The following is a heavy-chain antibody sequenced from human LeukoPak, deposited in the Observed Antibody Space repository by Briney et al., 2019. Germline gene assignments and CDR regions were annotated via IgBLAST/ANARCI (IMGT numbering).Heavy chain of an antibody. CDR1: GGSLSGFF. D-gene: IGHD3-3*01. CDR2: VNHSGAS. J-gene: IGHJ4*02. Sequence: SETLSLACAVSGGSLSGFFWSWIRQPPGKGLEWIGEVNHSGASNYKPSLKSRVTISVDTSSTQLSLMLTSVTAADTALYYCARGGRNKYTSGDFAYWGQGILVTVSS. CDR3: ARGGRNKYTSGDFAY. V-gene: IGHV4-34*01.